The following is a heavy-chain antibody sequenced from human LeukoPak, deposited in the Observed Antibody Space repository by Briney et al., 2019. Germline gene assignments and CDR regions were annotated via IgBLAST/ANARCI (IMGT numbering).Heavy chain of an antibody. CDR2: ISYDGSNK. CDR3: ARDSIAGATVLDY. Sequence: GGSLRLPCAASGFTFSSYAMHWVRQAPGKGLEWVAVISYDGSNKYYADSVKGRFTISRDNSKNTLYLQMNSLRAEDTAVYYCARDSIAGATVLDYWGQGTLVTVSS. J-gene: IGHJ4*02. CDR1: GFTFSSYA. V-gene: IGHV3-30*04. D-gene: IGHD1-26*01.